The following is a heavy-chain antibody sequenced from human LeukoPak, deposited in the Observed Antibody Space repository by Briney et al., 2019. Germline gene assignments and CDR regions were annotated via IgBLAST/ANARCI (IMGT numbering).Heavy chain of an antibody. J-gene: IGHJ6*03. CDR2: IIPILGIA. Sequence: SVKVSCKASGGTLSSYTISWVRQAPGQGLEWMGRIIPILGIANYAQMFQGRVTITADKSTSTAYMELSSLRSEDTAVYYYARVWSSGWYGDYYYMDVWGKGTTVTVSS. D-gene: IGHD6-19*01. CDR3: ARVWSSGWYGDYYYMDV. CDR1: GGTLSSYT. V-gene: IGHV1-69*02.